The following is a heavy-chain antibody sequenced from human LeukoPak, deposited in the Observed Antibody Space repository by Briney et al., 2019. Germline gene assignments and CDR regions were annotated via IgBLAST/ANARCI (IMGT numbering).Heavy chain of an antibody. J-gene: IGHJ3*02. CDR2: INHNGST. Sequence: SETLSLTCAVYGGSFSGYYWSWIRQPPGKGLEWIGEINHNGSTNYNPSLKSRVTISVDTSKNQFSLKLSSVTAADTAVYYCARGRRGGGWYWNAFDIWGQGTMVTVSS. CDR3: ARGRRGGGWYWNAFDI. D-gene: IGHD2-15*01. V-gene: IGHV4-34*01. CDR1: GGSFSGYY.